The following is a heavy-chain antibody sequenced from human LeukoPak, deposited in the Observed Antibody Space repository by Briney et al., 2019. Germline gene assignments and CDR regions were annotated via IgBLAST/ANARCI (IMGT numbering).Heavy chain of an antibody. D-gene: IGHD1-1*01. V-gene: IGHV4-59*01. CDR1: GGSISSYY. J-gene: IGHJ3*02. Sequence: SETLSLTCTVSGGSISSYYWSWIRQPPGKELEWIGYIYYSGSTNHNPSLKSRVTISVDTSKNQFSLKLSSVTAADTAVYYCARAWRGWKEVAFDIWGQGTMVTVSS. CDR2: IYYSGST. CDR3: ARAWRGWKEVAFDI.